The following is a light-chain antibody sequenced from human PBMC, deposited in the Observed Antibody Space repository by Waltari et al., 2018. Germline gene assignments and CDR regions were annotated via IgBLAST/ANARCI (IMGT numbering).Light chain of an antibody. CDR1: QGIGNS. CDR2: ATS. CDR3: QQYSSTPWT. V-gene: IGKV1-NL1*01. Sequence: DIQMTQSPSSLSASVGDRVTIPCRASQGIGNSLAWYQQKPGKAPNLLLYATSRLQSGVPSRFSGSGSGTDYTLTISSLQPEDCATYYCQQYSSTPWTFGQGAKVEIK. J-gene: IGKJ1*01.